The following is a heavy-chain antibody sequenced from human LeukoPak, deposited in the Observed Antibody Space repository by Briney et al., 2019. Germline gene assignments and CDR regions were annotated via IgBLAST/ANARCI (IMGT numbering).Heavy chain of an antibody. CDR3: AILRIYDYYVVES. CDR2: ISSSSSTI. J-gene: IGHJ4*02. D-gene: IGHD5-12*01. CDR1: GFTFSSYS. Sequence: GGSLRLSCAASGFTFSSYSMNWVRQAPGKGLEWVSYISSSSSTIYYADSVKGRFTISRDNAKNSLYLQMNSLRAEDTAVYYCAILRIYDYYVVESWGQGTLVTVSS. V-gene: IGHV3-48*01.